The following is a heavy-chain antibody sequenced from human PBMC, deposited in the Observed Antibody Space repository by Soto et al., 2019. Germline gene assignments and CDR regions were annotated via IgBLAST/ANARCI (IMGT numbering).Heavy chain of an antibody. J-gene: IGHJ4*02. V-gene: IGHV4-39*07. Sequence: PSETLSLTCTVSGGSISSSSYYWGWIRQPPGKGLEWIGSIYYSGSTYYNPSLKSRVTISVDTSKNQFSLKLSSVTAADTAVYYCASAPRTAYYDILTGYYWSPGHFDYWGQGTLVTVSS. D-gene: IGHD3-9*01. CDR3: ASAPRTAYYDILTGYYWSPGHFDY. CDR1: GGSISSSSYY. CDR2: IYYSGST.